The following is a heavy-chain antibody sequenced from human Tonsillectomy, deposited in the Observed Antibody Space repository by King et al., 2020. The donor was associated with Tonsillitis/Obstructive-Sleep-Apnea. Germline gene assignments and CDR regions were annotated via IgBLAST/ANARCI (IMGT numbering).Heavy chain of an antibody. J-gene: IGHJ6*03. CDR2: ISSSGSTI. CDR3: ARDPPTVTTEYYYYYYMDV. D-gene: IGHD4-11*01. Sequence: VQLVESGGGLVQPGGSLRLSCAASGFTFSSYEMNWVRQAPGKGLEWVSYISSSGSTIYYADSVKGRFTISRDNAKNSLYLQMNSLRAEDTAVYYWARDPPTVTTEYYYYYYMDVWGKGTTVTVSS. V-gene: IGHV3-48*03. CDR1: GFTFSSYE.